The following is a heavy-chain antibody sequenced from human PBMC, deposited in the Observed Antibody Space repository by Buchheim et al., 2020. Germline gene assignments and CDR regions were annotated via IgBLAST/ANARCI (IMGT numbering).Heavy chain of an antibody. CDR1: GFTFSSYA. J-gene: IGHJ6*02. CDR3: ARARILPSMDV. Sequence: QVQLVESGGGVVQPGRSLRLSCAASGFTFSSYAMHWVRQAPGKGLEWVAVISYDGSNKYYADSVKGRFTISRDNSQNPLYLQMNSLRAEDTAVYYCARARILPSMDVWGQGTT. D-gene: IGHD2-15*01. V-gene: IGHV3-30*01. CDR2: ISYDGSNK.